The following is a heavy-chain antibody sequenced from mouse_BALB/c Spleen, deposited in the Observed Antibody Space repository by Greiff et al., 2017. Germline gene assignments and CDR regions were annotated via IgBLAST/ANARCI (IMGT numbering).Heavy chain of an antibody. Sequence: QVQLQQSGAELARPGASVKLSCKASGYTFTSYWMQWVKQRPGQGLEWIGAIYPGDGDTRYTQKFKGKATLTADKSSSTAYMQLSSLASEDSAVYYCTRDHGNSYFDYWGQGTTLTVSS. CDR3: TRDHGNSYFDY. CDR1: GYTFTSYW. J-gene: IGHJ2*01. V-gene: IGHV1-87*01. D-gene: IGHD2-1*01. CDR2: IYPGDGDT.